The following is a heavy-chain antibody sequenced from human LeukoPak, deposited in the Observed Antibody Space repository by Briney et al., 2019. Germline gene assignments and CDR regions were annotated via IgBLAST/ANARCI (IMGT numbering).Heavy chain of an antibody. D-gene: IGHD3-10*01. Sequence: PGRSLSLSCAASGLTFDVYDMHCVRRAPGKGLEWGSDMGWNRGSIGYADSVKGRFTISRDNAKNSLYLQMNSLRAEDTALYYCAKDIGAYYYGSGSSGFFDYWGQGTLVTVSS. CDR2: MGWNRGSI. CDR1: GLTFDVYD. V-gene: IGHV3-9*01. J-gene: IGHJ4*02. CDR3: AKDIGAYYYGSGSSGFFDY.